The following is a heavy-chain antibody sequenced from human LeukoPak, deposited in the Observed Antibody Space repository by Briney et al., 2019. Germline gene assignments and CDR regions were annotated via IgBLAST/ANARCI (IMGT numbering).Heavy chain of an antibody. V-gene: IGHV4-39*07. CDR2: IYYSGST. D-gene: IGHD5-24*01. CDR1: GGSISSRSYY. CDR3: ARELGMATILRYFDY. J-gene: IGHJ4*02. Sequence: SETLSLTCTVSGGSISSRSYYWGWIRQPPGKGLEWIGSIYYSGSTYYNPSLKSRVTISVDTSKNQFSLKLSSVTAADTAVYYCARELGMATILRYFDYWGQGTLVTVSS.